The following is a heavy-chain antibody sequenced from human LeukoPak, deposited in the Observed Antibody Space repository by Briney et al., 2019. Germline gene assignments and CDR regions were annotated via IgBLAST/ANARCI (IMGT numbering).Heavy chain of an antibody. D-gene: IGHD3-3*01. CDR3: AKVAIFGVVTHPYYFDY. CDR1: GFTFSSYA. Sequence: GGSLRLSCAASGFTFSSYAMSWVRQAPGKGLEWVSAISGSGGSTYYADSVKGRFTISRDNSKNTLYLQMNSLRAEDTAVYYCAKVAIFGVVTHPYYFDYWGQGTLVIVSS. V-gene: IGHV3-23*01. J-gene: IGHJ4*02. CDR2: ISGSGGST.